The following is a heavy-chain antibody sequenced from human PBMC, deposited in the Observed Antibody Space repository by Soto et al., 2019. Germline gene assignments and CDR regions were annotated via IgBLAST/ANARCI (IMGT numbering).Heavy chain of an antibody. CDR1: GFSFSSVA. V-gene: IGHV3-23*01. Sequence: EVQLLESGGGFIHPGGSLRLSCAASGFSFSSVAMNWVRQAPGKGLEWVSIISGSADSTFYADSVKGRFTISRDKSKSTLYLQINSLRAEDTAVYYCAKTRGAMIYAISVYGMDVWGQGTTGTVAS. J-gene: IGHJ6*02. D-gene: IGHD2-8*01. CDR3: AKTRGAMIYAISVYGMDV. CDR2: ISGSADST.